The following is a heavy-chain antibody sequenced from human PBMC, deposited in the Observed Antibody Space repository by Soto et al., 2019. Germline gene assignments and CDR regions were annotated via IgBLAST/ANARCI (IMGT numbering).Heavy chain of an antibody. V-gene: IGHV5-10-1*01. CDR3: ARRAQVGRSWYYSRMDV. CDR2: IDPSDSYT. CDR1: GYSCTSYG. J-gene: IGHJ6*02. Sequence: PGESLKISCKGSGYSCTSYGSSCVRQMPAKGLDWMGRIDPSDSYTNYSPSFQVHVTSSAHKSTSTSYLHVSSLDSPDTAMYYCARRAQVGRSWYYSRMDVWGQGTTVTVSS.